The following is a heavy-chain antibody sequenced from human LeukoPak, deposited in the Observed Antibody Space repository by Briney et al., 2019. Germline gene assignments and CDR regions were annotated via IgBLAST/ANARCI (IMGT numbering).Heavy chain of an antibody. D-gene: IGHD2-15*01. J-gene: IGHJ4*02. CDR2: ISRNSGSI. CDR1: GFTFDDYA. CDR3: AKNGRQYCSGGSCYTFDY. V-gene: IGHV3-9*01. Sequence: GGSLRLSCAASGFTFDDYAMHWVRQAPGKGLEWVSGISRNSGSIGYADSVKGRFTISRDNAKNSLYLQMNSLRAEDTALYYCAKNGRQYCSGGSCYTFDYWGQGTLVTVSS.